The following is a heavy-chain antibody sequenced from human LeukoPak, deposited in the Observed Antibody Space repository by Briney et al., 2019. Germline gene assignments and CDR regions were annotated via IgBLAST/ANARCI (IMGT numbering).Heavy chain of an antibody. Sequence: GGSLRLSCAASGFTFSDSWMSWVRQAPGKGREWVANMNQDGSAKDYVDSVKGRVTISRDNARNSLYLQMSSLRPEDTAVYYCATYTHWVAGDVWGQGTTVTVSS. CDR3: ATYTHWVAGDV. V-gene: IGHV3-7*01. D-gene: IGHD3-16*01. CDR1: GFTFSDSW. CDR2: MNQDGSAK. J-gene: IGHJ6*02.